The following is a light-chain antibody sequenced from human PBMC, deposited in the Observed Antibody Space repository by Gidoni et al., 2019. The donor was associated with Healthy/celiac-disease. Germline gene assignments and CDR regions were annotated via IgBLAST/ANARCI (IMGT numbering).Light chain of an antibody. CDR2: KVS. CDR3: MQGTLYT. CDR1: QSLVYRDGHNY. Sequence: VVMTYYPPSWPVTLGQPASFSCRSSQSLVYRDGHNYLNLFQQRPGQSSRRLIYKVSNREYRVPDGFGGSRSGTDFTLKISRVEAEDVGVYYCMQGTLYTFGGGTKVEIK. V-gene: IGKV2-30*01. J-gene: IGKJ4*01.